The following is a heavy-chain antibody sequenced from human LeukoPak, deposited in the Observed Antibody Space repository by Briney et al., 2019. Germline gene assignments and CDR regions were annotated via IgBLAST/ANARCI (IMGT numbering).Heavy chain of an antibody. J-gene: IGHJ4*02. D-gene: IGHD5-18*01. Sequence: GGSLRLSCVASGFSVGSNNMSWVRQAPGKGLEWVSLIYSGGAIRYADSVKGRFTISRDSSKNTLFLQMNDLTVEDTARYYCARGGSRAYTATVLDYWGQGMLVTVSS. CDR3: ARGGSRAYTATVLDY. CDR2: IYSGGAI. V-gene: IGHV3-53*01. CDR1: GFSVGSNN.